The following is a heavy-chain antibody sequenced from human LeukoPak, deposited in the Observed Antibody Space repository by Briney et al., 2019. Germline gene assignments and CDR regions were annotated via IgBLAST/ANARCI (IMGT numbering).Heavy chain of an antibody. CDR3: ARVSLRIAVAAYPLFDY. Sequence: PGRSLRLSCAASGFTFSSYAMHWVRQAPGKGLEWVAVISYDGSNKYYADSVKGRFTISRDNSKNTLYLQMNSLRAEDTAVYYCARVSLRIAVAAYPLFDYWGQGTLVTVSS. CDR1: GFTFSSYA. D-gene: IGHD6-19*01. J-gene: IGHJ4*02. CDR2: ISYDGSNK. V-gene: IGHV3-30-3*01.